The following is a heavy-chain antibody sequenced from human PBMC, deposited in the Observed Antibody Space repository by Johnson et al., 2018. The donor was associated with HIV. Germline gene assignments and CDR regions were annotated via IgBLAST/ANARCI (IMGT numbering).Heavy chain of an antibody. CDR3: AKPPSMGADAFDI. Sequence: QVLLVESGGGVVQPGGSLRLSCAASGFTFSSYGMHWVRQAPGKGLEWVSTIYSDGGTYHADSVRGRFTISRDNSKNTLYLQMKSLRAEDTGVYYCAKPPSMGADAFDIWGQGTMVTVSS. D-gene: IGHD3-16*01. J-gene: IGHJ3*02. CDR1: GFTFSSYG. CDR2: IYSDGGT. V-gene: IGHV3-NL1*01.